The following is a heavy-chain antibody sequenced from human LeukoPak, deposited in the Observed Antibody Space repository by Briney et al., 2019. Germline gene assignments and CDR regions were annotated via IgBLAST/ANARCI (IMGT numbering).Heavy chain of an antibody. CDR2: ISYDGSNK. D-gene: IGHD4-17*01. J-gene: IGHJ4*02. CDR1: GFTFSSYA. Sequence: PGGSLRLSCAASGFTFSSYAMHWVRQVPGKGLEWVAVISYDGSNKYYADSVKGRFTISRDNSKNTLYLQMNSLRAEDTAVYYCASDKDYGDYDYWGQGTLVTVSS. CDR3: ASDKDYGDYDY. V-gene: IGHV3-30-3*01.